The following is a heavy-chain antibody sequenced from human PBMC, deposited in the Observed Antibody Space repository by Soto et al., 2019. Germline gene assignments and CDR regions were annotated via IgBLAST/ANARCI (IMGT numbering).Heavy chain of an antibody. CDR2: IIPGFDTT. Sequence: QVHLVQSGAEVRKPGSSVKVSCTTSGGTFTSYAVSWVRQVPGQGLQWMGGIIPGFDTTFYAQKFQGRVTINADESTNSAYMELRGLRSEDTAVYYCARDQGLFVHTGMVIDYYGMDVWGPGTTVTVSS. CDR3: ARDQGLFVHTGMVIDYYGMDV. V-gene: IGHV1-69*01. J-gene: IGHJ6*02. D-gene: IGHD5-18*01. CDR1: GGTFTSYA.